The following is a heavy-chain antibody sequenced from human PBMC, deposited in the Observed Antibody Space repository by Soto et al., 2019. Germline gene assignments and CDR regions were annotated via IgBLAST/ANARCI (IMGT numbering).Heavy chain of an antibody. CDR2: ISSDGKTT. CDR3: AKEIAVAGDLDY. Sequence: GGSLRLSCVASGFTFSAYDIHWVRQAPGKGLEWVGVISSDGKTTYYADSLKGRFTISRDNSKNTLYLQMDSLRPEDTAVYYCAKEIAVAGDLDYWGHGTLVTVSS. CDR1: GFTFSAYD. J-gene: IGHJ4*01. V-gene: IGHV3-30*18. D-gene: IGHD6-19*01.